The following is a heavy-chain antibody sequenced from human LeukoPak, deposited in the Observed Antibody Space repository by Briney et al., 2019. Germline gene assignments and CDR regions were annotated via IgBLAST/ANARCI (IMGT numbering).Heavy chain of an antibody. CDR2: ISAYNGNT. J-gene: IGHJ3*02. Sequence: GASVKVSCKASGYTFTSYGISWVRQAPGQGLEWMGWISAYNGNTNYAQKLQGRVTMTTDTSTSTAYMELRSLRSDDTAVYYCARDRKVLTGYYKGNAFDIWGQGTMVTVSS. D-gene: IGHD3-9*01. CDR3: ARDRKVLTGYYKGNAFDI. CDR1: GYTFTSYG. V-gene: IGHV1-18*01.